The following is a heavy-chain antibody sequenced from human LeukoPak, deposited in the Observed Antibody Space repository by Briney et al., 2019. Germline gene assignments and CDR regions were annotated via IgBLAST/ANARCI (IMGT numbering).Heavy chain of an antibody. CDR1: GGSISSHY. CDR2: IYYSGST. CDR3: ARDLGYSSASFDP. J-gene: IGHJ5*02. Sequence: SETLSLTCTVSGGSISSHYWGWIRQPPGKGLERIGYIYYSGSTNYNPSLKSRVTISVDTSKNQFSLKLSSVTAADTAVYYCARDLGYSSASFDPWGQGTLVTVSS. V-gene: IGHV4-59*11. D-gene: IGHD6-25*01.